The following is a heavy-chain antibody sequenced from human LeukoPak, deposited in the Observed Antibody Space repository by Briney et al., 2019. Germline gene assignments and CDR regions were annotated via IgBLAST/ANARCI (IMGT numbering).Heavy chain of an antibody. CDR1: GGSISSYY. D-gene: IGHD1-26*01. V-gene: IGHV4-59*12. CDR2: IYYSGST. Sequence: SETLSLTCTVSGGSISSYYWSWIRQPPGKGLEWIGYIYYSGSTNYNPSLKSRVTISVDTSKNQFSLKLSSVTAADTAVYYCARDLFSGHSGSYFGQGTLVTVSS. J-gene: IGHJ4*02. CDR3: ARDLFSGHSGSY.